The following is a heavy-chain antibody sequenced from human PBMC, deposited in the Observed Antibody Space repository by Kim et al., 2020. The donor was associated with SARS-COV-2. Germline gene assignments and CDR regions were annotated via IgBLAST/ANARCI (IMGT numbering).Heavy chain of an antibody. V-gene: IGHV3-21*01. Sequence: YYADTVRGRFTPSIDNAKTSLYRQMNSRRAEDTAVYYCARGYSSSWNLIDYWGQGTLVTVSS. CDR3: ARGYSSSWNLIDY. J-gene: IGHJ4*02. D-gene: IGHD6-13*01.